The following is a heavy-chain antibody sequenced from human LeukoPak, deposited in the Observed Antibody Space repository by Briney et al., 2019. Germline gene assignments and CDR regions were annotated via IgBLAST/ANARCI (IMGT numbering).Heavy chain of an antibody. CDR1: GFTFSSYA. CDR3: AREPLGSMDHYYYYGMDV. CDR2: ISYDGSNK. V-gene: IGHV3-30-3*01. D-gene: IGHD2-2*03. Sequence: PGGSLRLSCAASGFTFSSYAMPWVRQAPGKGLEWVAVISYDGSNKYYADSVKGRFTISRDNSKNTLYLQMNSLRAEDTAVYYCAREPLGSMDHYYYYGMDVWGQGTTVTVSS. J-gene: IGHJ6*02.